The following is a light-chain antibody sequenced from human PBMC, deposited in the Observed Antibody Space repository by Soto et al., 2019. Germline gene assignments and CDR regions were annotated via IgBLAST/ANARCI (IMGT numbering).Light chain of an antibody. J-gene: IGKJ4*01. CDR2: GAC. CDR3: QQYGSSPLT. V-gene: IGKV3-20*01. CDR1: QSVSNSY. Sequence: ELVLTQSPGTLSLSPGERATLSCRASQSVSNSYLAWYQQKPGQAPRLLIYGACSMTAGIPDGFSSSGAGTDFTISISRLEPEDFAVYYYQQYGSSPLTFGGGTKVESK.